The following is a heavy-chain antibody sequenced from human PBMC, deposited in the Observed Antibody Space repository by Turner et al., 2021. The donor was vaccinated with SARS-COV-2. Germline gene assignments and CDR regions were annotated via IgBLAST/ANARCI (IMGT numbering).Heavy chain of an antibody. D-gene: IGHD1-26*01. CDR1: GSDNY. Sequence: QVQLVQSGDEVKKPGAAVKVSGKASGSDNYVHWVRQARGQGLEWRGWINPISGGTSYAQNFHGRVTITWDTSTTTAYMDLSRLRSDDTAVYYCAELSGYYDYWGQGTLVTVSS. V-gene: IGHV1-2*02. CDR2: INPISGGT. J-gene: IGHJ4*02. CDR3: AELSGYYDY.